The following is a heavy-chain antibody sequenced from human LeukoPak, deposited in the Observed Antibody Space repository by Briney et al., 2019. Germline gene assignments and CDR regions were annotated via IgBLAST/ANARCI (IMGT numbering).Heavy chain of an antibody. CDR2: IIPIFGTA. J-gene: IGHJ4*02. CDR3: ARDPSLTGDGSFDY. V-gene: IGHV1-69*05. D-gene: IGHD7-27*01. CDR1: GGTFSSYA. Sequence: SVKVSCKASGGTFSSYAISWVRQAPGQGLEWMGRIIPIFGTANYAQKFQGRVTITTDESTSTAYMELSSLRSEDTAVYYCARDPSLTGDGSFDYWGQGTLVTVSS.